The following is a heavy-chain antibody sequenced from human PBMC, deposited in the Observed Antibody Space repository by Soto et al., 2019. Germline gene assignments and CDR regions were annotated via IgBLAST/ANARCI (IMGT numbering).Heavy chain of an antibody. D-gene: IGHD3-22*01. J-gene: IGHJ4*02. CDR3: ARVPYYYDSSGYFDX. V-gene: IGHV4-4*02. Sequence: PSETLSLTCAVSGASIRSNNRWSWVRQPPGKGLEWIGEIFHSGSTNYNPSLKTRLTISVDMSKNHFSLTLSSVTAADTAVYYCARVPYYYDSSGYFDXWGQGTLVTVSS. CDR1: GASIRSNNR. CDR2: IFHSGST.